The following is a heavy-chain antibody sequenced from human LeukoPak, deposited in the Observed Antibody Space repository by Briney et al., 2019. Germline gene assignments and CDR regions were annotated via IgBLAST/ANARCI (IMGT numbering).Heavy chain of an antibody. Sequence: PSETLSLTCTVSGGSISSSSYYWGWIRQPPGKGLEWIGSIYYSGSTYYNPSLKSRVTISVDTSKNQFSLKLSSVTAADTAVYCCARVPSVWDIVVVPAAATFDYWGQGTLVTVSS. CDR1: GGSISSSSYY. CDR2: IYYSGST. CDR3: ARVPSVWDIVVVPAAATFDY. D-gene: IGHD2-2*01. V-gene: IGHV4-39*07. J-gene: IGHJ4*02.